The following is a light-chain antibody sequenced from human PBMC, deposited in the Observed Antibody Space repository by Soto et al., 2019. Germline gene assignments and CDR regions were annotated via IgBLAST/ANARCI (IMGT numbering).Light chain of an antibody. CDR3: QQRSNWPPIT. J-gene: IGKJ5*01. Sequence: LTQSPATLSLSPGERATLSCRASQSVSSYLAWYQQKPGQAPRLLIYDASNRATGIPARFSGSGSGTDFTLTISSLEPEDFAIYYCQQRSNWPPITFGQGTRLESK. V-gene: IGKV3-11*01. CDR1: QSVSSY. CDR2: DAS.